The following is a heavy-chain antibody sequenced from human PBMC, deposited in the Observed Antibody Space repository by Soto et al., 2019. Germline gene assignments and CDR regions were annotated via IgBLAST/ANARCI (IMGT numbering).Heavy chain of an antibody. V-gene: IGHV4-39*01. J-gene: IGHJ4*02. D-gene: IGHD3-22*01. Sequence: SETLSLTCTVSGGSISSSRYYWGWIRQPPGKGLEWIGSIYYSGSTYYNPSLKGRVTISVDTSKNQFSLKLSSVTAADTAVYYCARLGSYYYDSSGYPGSFYFDYWGQGTLVTVS. CDR2: IYYSGST. CDR1: GGSISSSRYY. CDR3: ARLGSYYYDSSGYPGSFYFDY.